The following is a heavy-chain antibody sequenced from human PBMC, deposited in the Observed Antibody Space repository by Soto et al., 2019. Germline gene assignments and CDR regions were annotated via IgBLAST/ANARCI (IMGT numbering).Heavy chain of an antibody. CDR1: GFIFSDYG. J-gene: IGHJ4*02. CDR3: ARDAAGLDGSGISEFPDY. D-gene: IGHD3-10*01. Sequence: PGGSLRLSCAPSGFIFSDYGMHWVRQAPGQGLQWVAFIGHDGSEKYYVESVKGRFTISRDTLKNTLYLQMNSLRAEDTAVYYCARDAAGLDGSGISEFPDYWGQGSLVTVSS. V-gene: IGHV3-30*02. CDR2: IGHDGSEK.